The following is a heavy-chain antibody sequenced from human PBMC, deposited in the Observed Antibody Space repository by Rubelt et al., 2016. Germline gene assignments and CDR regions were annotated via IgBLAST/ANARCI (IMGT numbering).Heavy chain of an antibody. CDR1: GFTFSSYA. CDR2: VSGSGGST. V-gene: IGHV3-23*01. CDR3: ARDMDFDN. Sequence: EVQLLESGGGLVQPGGSLRLSCAASGFTFSSYAMSWVRQAPGKGLEWVSGVSGSGGSTYYADSVKCRFTISRDNVKNSLYLQMNSLGAEDTAVYYCARDMDFDNWGQGTLVTVSS. J-gene: IGHJ4*02.